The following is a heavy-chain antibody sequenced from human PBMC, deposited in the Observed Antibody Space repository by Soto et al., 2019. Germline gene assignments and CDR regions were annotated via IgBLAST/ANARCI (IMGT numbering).Heavy chain of an antibody. CDR3: VRMSLVVAAATREAY. D-gene: IGHD2-15*01. J-gene: IGHJ4*02. V-gene: IGHV3-74*01. CDR1: GFTFRRCW. Sequence: GGALRISWAASGFTFRRCWMHWVRQAPGKGLVWVSRINSDESSTRYADSVTGRFTICRDNTKNALHLQMTNLRAEDTALDYFVRMSLVVAAATREAYRGQGTLVPVSS. CDR2: INSDESST.